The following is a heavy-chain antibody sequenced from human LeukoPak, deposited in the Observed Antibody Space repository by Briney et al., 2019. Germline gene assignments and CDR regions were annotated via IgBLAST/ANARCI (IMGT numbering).Heavy chain of an antibody. CDR2: ISSSGSTI. CDR3: ARRYYYGSGSFETWFDP. CDR1: GFTFSDYY. J-gene: IGHJ5*02. Sequence: GGSPRLSCAASGFTFSDYYMSWIRQAPGKGLEWVSYISSSGSTIYYADSVKGRFTISRDNAKNSLYLQMNSLRAEDTAVYYCARRYYYGSGSFETWFDPWGQGTLVTVSS. V-gene: IGHV3-11*01. D-gene: IGHD3-10*01.